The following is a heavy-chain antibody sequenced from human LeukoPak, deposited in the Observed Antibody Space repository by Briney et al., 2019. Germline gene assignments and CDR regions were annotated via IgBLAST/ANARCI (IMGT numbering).Heavy chain of an antibody. CDR2: MNPNSGNT. D-gene: IGHD6-13*01. Sequence: EASVKVSCKASGYTFTSYDINWARQATGQGLEWMGWMNPNSGNTGYAQKFQGRVTMTRNTSISTAYMELSSLRSEDTAVYYCARVAAAGTKGDYWGQGTLVTVSS. V-gene: IGHV1-8*01. CDR1: GYTFTSYD. J-gene: IGHJ4*02. CDR3: ARVAAAGTKGDY.